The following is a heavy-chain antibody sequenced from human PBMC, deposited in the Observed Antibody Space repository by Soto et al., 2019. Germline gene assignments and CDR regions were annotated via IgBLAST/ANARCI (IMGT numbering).Heavy chain of an antibody. V-gene: IGHV3-30*18. CDR3: AKDLASYGRLNAFDI. D-gene: IGHD5-18*01. J-gene: IGHJ3*02. Sequence: QVQLVESGGGVVQPGRSLRLSCAASGFTISSYGMHWVRQAPGKGLEWVAVISYDGSNKYYADSVKGRFTISRDNSKNTLYLQMNSLRAEDTAVYYCAKDLASYGRLNAFDIWGQGTMVTVSS. CDR2: ISYDGSNK. CDR1: GFTISSYG.